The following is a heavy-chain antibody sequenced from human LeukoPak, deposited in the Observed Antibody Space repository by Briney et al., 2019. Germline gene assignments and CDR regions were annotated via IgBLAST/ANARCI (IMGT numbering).Heavy chain of an antibody. CDR3: ARAYCSGGSCYSGFDY. CDR2: IYTSGST. J-gene: IGHJ4*02. V-gene: IGHV4-59*10. Sequence: SSETLSLTCAVYGGSFSGYYWSWIRQPAGKGLEWIGRIYTSGSTNYNPSLKSRVTMSVDTSKNQFSLKLNSVTAADTAVYYCARAYCSGGSCYSGFDYWGQGTLVTVSS. CDR1: GGSFSGYY. D-gene: IGHD2-15*01.